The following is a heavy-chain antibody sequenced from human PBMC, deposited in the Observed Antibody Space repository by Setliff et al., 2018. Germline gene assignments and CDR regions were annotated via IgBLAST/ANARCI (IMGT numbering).Heavy chain of an antibody. Sequence: ASVKVSCKASGGTFAITWVRQAPGQGLEWMGGTIPTLPLPNYAVNLQGRVTMTIDTSTSTAYMELRSLRSDDTAVYYCARVPRLEWLLPTFDSWGQGTLVTVS. D-gene: IGHD3-3*01. CDR3: ARVPRLEWLLPTFDS. CDR1: GGTFA. V-gene: IGHV1-69*10. CDR2: TIPTLPLP. J-gene: IGHJ4*02.